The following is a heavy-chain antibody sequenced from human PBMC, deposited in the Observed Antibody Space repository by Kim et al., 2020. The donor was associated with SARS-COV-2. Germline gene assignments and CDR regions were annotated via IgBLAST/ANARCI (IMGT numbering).Heavy chain of an antibody. CDR2: IYYSGST. Sequence: SETLSLTCTVSGGSISSYYWSWIRQPPGKGLEWIGYIYYSGSTNYNPSLKSRVTISVDTSKNQFSLKLSSVTAADTAVYYCARGWAQAAFDIWGQGTMVTVSS. CDR3: ARGWAQAAFDI. J-gene: IGHJ3*02. D-gene: IGHD3-16*01. CDR1: GGSISSYY. V-gene: IGHV4-59*13.